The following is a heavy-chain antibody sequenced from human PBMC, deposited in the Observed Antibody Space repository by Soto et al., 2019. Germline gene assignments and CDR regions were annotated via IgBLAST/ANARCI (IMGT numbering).Heavy chain of an antibody. CDR2: ISYDGSNK. J-gene: IGHJ4*02. CDR3: ARSILGANLPFDS. CDR1: GFTFSTYG. Sequence: GGSLRLSCAASGFTFSTYGMHWVRQAPGKGLEWVAVISYDGSNKYYADSVKVRFTISRDNSKNTLYLQMNSLRSEDTAVFFCARSILGANLPFDSWGQGTLVTVSS. D-gene: IGHD1-26*01. V-gene: IGHV3-30*03.